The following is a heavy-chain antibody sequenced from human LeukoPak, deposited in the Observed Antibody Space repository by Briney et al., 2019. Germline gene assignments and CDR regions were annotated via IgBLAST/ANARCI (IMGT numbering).Heavy chain of an antibody. Sequence: SETLSLTCTVSDGSISRSSYYWAWIRQPPGKGLERIGSVYYSGSTYYNPSLKSRVTMSVDTSKNHFSLRLNSVTAADTAVYYCAREAVTLDYWGQGTLVTVSS. D-gene: IGHD6-19*01. CDR3: AREAVTLDY. J-gene: IGHJ4*02. V-gene: IGHV4-39*07. CDR1: DGSISRSSYY. CDR2: VYYSGST.